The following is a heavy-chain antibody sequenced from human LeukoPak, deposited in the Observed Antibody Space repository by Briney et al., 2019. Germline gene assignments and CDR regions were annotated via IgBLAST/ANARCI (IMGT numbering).Heavy chain of an antibody. Sequence: WGSLSHSCAATGFTFSSYAMSWVRQAPGKGLERVSLIIGSGGSTYYADSVKGRFTISRDNSKNTLYLQMNCLRAEDTAVYYCAKDPSSGWYGVNAFDIWGQGTMVTVSS. V-gene: IGHV3-23*01. CDR3: AKDPSSGWYGVNAFDI. D-gene: IGHD6-19*01. CDR2: IIGSGGST. J-gene: IGHJ3*02. CDR1: GFTFSSYA.